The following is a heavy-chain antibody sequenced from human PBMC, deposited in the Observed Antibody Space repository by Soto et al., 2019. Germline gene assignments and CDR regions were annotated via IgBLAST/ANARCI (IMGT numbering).Heavy chain of an antibody. CDR1: GGTFSSYA. V-gene: IGHV1-69*13. CDR2: IIPIFGTA. J-gene: IGHJ6*02. D-gene: IGHD5-12*01. CDR3: ARVSGYSGYEFGGQVDV. Sequence: SVKVSCKASGGTFSSYAISWGRQAPGQGLEWMGGIIPIFGTANYAQKFQGRVTITADESTSTAYMELSSLRSEDTAVYYCARVSGYSGYEFGGQVDVWGQGTTVTVSS.